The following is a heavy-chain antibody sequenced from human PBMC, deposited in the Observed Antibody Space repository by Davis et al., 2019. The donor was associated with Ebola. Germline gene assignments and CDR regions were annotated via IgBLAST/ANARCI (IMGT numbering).Heavy chain of an antibody. CDR3: AKLPSFDSGWRGYFDY. V-gene: IGHV3-23*01. CDR1: GFTFTSYA. Sequence: GSLRLSCAASGFTFTSYAMSWVRQAPGKGLEWVSSISASAGSTYYADSVKGRFTISRDNSKNTLYMQMNSLRAEDTAVYYCAKLPSFDSGWRGYFDYWGQGNLVTVSS. D-gene: IGHD6-19*01. J-gene: IGHJ4*02. CDR2: ISASAGST.